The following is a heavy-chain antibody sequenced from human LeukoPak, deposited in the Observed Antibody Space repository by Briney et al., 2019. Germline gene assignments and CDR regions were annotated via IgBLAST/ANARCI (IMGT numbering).Heavy chain of an antibody. CDR2: NHYGGST. CDR3: ARRTIRGVHHYFDY. V-gene: IGHV4-59*08. J-gene: IGHJ4*02. D-gene: IGHD3-10*01. Sequence: SETLSLTCNVAGGSVTSDYWSWIRQPSGRGLEWLGFNHYGGSTNVNPSLESRVTISLDTSKNLFSLKLNSVTAADTAVYYCARRTIRGVHHYFDYWGQGILVTVSS. CDR1: GGSVTSDY.